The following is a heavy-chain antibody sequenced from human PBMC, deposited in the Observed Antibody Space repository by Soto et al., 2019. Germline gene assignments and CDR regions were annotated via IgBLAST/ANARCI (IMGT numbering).Heavy chain of an antibody. D-gene: IGHD5-18*01. CDR3: ARVDTAPPGAFDI. CDR2: ISYDGSNK. Sequence: QVQLVESGGGVVQPGRSLRLSCAASGFTFSSYAMHWVRQAPGKGLEWVAVISYDGSNKYYADSVKGRFTISRDNSKNALYLQMNSLRAEDTAVYYCARVDTAPPGAFDIWGQWTMVTVSS. CDR1: GFTFSSYA. V-gene: IGHV3-30-3*01. J-gene: IGHJ3*02.